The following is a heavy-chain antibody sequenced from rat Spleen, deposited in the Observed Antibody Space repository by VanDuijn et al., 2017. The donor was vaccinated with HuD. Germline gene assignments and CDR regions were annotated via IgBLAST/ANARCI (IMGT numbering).Heavy chain of an antibody. J-gene: IGHJ3*01. CDR2: ISAGGDST. Sequence: EVQLVESDGGLVQPGRSLKLSCAASGFTFSNYDMAWVRQAPKKGLEWVAYISAGGDSTYCRDSVKGRFTISRDNAKSTLYLQMDSLRSEDTAVYYCARRNSGYGFAYWGQGTLVTVSS. V-gene: IGHV5S23*01. CDR3: ARRNSGYGFAY. CDR1: GFTFSNYD. D-gene: IGHD4-3*01.